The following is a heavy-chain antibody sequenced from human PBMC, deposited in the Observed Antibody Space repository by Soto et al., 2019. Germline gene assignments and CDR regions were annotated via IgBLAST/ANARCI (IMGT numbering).Heavy chain of an antibody. J-gene: IGHJ4*02. CDR2: INAGNGNT. CDR3: ARGRQWLDHHGDY. CDR1: GYTFTSYA. D-gene: IGHD6-19*01. Sequence: QVQLVQSGAEVKKPGASVKVSCKASGYTFTSYAMHWVRQAPGQRLEWMGWINAGNGNTKYSQKFQGRVTITRDTSASTAYMELSSLRSEDTAVYYCARGRQWLDHHGDYWGQGNLVTVSS. V-gene: IGHV1-3*01.